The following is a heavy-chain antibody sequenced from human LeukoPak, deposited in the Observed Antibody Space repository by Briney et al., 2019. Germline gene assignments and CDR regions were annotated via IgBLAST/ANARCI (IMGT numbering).Heavy chain of an antibody. Sequence: SVKVSCKASGGTFSIYAISWVRQAPGQGLEWMGRIIPIFGIANYAQKFQGRVTITADKSTSTAYMELSSLRSEDTAVYYCARRRWLQSRPSDYGMDVWGQGTTVTVSS. J-gene: IGHJ6*02. CDR1: GGTFSIYA. CDR2: IIPIFGIA. V-gene: IGHV1-69*04. CDR3: ARRRWLQSRPSDYGMDV. D-gene: IGHD5-24*01.